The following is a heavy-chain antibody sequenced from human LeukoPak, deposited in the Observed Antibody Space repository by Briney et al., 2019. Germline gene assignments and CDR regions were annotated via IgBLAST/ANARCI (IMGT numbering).Heavy chain of an antibody. CDR2: IYYSGST. V-gene: IGHV4-39*01. CDR3: ASGDSGSYVYFDY. D-gene: IGHD1-26*01. Sequence: SETLSLTCTVSGGSISSSSYYWGWIRQPPGKGLEWIGSIYYSGSTYYNPSLKSRVTISVDTSKNQFSLKLSSVTAADTAVYYCASGDSGSYVYFDYWGQGTLVTVSS. J-gene: IGHJ4*02. CDR1: GGSISSSSYY.